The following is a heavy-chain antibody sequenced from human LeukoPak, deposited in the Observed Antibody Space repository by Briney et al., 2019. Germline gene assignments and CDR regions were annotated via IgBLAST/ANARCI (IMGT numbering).Heavy chain of an antibody. V-gene: IGHV4-39*07. CDR2: IYYGGST. Sequence: SETLSLTCTVSGGSINTNSYYWGWIRQPPGKGLEWIGSIYYGGSTYYNPSLKSRVIISVDTSKNQFSLRLSSVTAADTAMYYCARDLPKYYYDSSASKPAHPKAFHIWGQGTMVTVSS. CDR3: ARDLPKYYYDSSASKPAHPKAFHI. CDR1: GGSINTNSYY. D-gene: IGHD3-22*01. J-gene: IGHJ3*02.